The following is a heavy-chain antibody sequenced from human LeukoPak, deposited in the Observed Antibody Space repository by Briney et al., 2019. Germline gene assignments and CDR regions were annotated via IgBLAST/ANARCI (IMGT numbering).Heavy chain of an antibody. J-gene: IGHJ4*02. CDR2: ISSSGSTI. CDR3: ARCNYGSDYFDY. V-gene: IGHV3-11*01. CDR1: GFTFSDYY. D-gene: IGHD4-17*01. Sequence: GGSLRLSCAASGFTFSDYYMSWIRQVPGKGLEWVSYISSSGSTIYDADSVKGRFSISRDNSKNTLYLQVDSLRAEDTAVYYCARCNYGSDYFDYWGQGTLVTVSS.